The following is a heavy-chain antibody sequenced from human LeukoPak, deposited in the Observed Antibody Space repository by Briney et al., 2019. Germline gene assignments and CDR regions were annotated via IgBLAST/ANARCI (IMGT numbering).Heavy chain of an antibody. J-gene: IGHJ3*02. CDR1: GFTFDDYG. D-gene: IGHD3-3*01. V-gene: IGHV3-20*04. CDR3: ARERYYDFWSGSLAWALDAFDI. Sequence: RTGGSLRLSCAASGFTFDDYGMSWVRQAPGKGLEWVSGINWNGGSTGYADSVKGRFTISRDNSKNTLYLQMNSLRAEDTAVYYCARERYYDFWSGSLAWALDAFDIWGQGTMVTVSS. CDR2: INWNGGST.